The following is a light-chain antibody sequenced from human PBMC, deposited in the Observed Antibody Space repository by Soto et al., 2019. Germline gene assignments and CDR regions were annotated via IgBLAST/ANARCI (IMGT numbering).Light chain of an antibody. CDR2: EVS. Sequence: QSALTQPASVSGSPGQSITISCTGTSSDVGAYKYVSWYQQHPGKAPKLINYEVSTRPSGVSNRFSGSKSGNTASLTISGLQAEDEADYYCSSYTSGTTHVIFGGGTKVTVL. J-gene: IGLJ2*01. CDR3: SSYTSGTTHVI. CDR1: SSDVGAYKY. V-gene: IGLV2-14*01.